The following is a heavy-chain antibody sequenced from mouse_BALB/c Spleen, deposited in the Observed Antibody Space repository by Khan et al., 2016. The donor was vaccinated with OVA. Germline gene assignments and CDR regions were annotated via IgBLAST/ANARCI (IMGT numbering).Heavy chain of an antibody. J-gene: IGHJ3*01. CDR1: GFTFSTYG. D-gene: IGHD1-1*02. V-gene: IGHV5-6*01. CDR3: TRLAYYYNSEGFAY. Sequence: EVELVESGGDLVKPGGSLKLSCAASGFTFSTYGMSWVRQTPDKRLEWVATISSGGSYTYYVDSVKGRFTISRDNAKSTLYLQMSSLKSEYTAMYYCTRLAYYYNSEGFAYWGQGTLVTVSA. CDR2: ISSGGSYT.